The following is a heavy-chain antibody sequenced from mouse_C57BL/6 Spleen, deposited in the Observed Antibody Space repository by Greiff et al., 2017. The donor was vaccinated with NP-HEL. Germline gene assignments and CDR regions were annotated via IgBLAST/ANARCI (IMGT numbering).Heavy chain of an antibody. V-gene: IGHV1-26*01. CDR3: ARSSSDY. Sequence: VQLQQSGPELVKPGASVKISCKASGYTFTDYYMNWVKQSHGKGLEWIGDINPNNGGTSYNQKFKGKATLTVDKSSSTAYMELRSLTSEDSAVYYCARSSSDYWGQGTTLTVSS. CDR1: GYTFTDYY. J-gene: IGHJ2*01. CDR2: INPNNGGT. D-gene: IGHD1-3*01.